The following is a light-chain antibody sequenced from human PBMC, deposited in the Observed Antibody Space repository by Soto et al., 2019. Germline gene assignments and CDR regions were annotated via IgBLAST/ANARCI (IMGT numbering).Light chain of an antibody. CDR3: QQRSTWPT. Sequence: EIVMTQSPATLSVSPGERATLSCRASQSVSSNLAWYQQKPGQAPRLLIYDASVRATGTPARFSGSGSGTDFTLTISSLEPEDFALYYCQQRSTWPTFGQGTQLEIK. CDR2: DAS. J-gene: IGKJ5*01. V-gene: IGKV3-11*01. CDR1: QSVSSN.